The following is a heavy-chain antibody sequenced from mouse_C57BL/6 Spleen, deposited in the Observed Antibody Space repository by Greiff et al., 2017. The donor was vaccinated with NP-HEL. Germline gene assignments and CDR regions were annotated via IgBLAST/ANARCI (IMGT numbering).Heavy chain of an antibody. V-gene: IGHV1-54*01. CDR2: INPGSGGT. J-gene: IGHJ2*01. CDR1: GYAFTNYL. CDR3: ARGTAQATVGYYFDY. D-gene: IGHD3-2*02. Sequence: VQRVESGAELVRPGTSVKVSCKASGYAFTNYLIEWVKQRPGQGLEWIGVINPGSGGTNYNEKVKGKATLTADKSSSTAYMQLSSLTSEDSAVYFCARGTAQATVGYYFDYWGQGTTLTVSS.